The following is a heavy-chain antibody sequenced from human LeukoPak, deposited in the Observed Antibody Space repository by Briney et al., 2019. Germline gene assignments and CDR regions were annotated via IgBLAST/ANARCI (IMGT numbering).Heavy chain of an antibody. CDR3: ARGGWNSHGYYYY. CDR2: IYYSGST. D-gene: IGHD3-22*01. Sequence: SETLSLTCTVSGGSISSYYWSWIRQPPGKGLEWIGYIYYSGSTYYNPSLRSRVTISVDTSKNQLSLKLSFVTAADTAVYYCARGGWNSHGYYYYWGQGTLATVSS. CDR1: GGSISSYY. V-gene: IGHV4-59*08. J-gene: IGHJ4*02.